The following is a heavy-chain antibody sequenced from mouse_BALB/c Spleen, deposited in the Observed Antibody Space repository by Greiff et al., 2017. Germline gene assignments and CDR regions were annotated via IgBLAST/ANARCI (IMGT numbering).Heavy chain of an antibody. J-gene: IGHJ1*01. Sequence: EVKLQESGPGLVKPSQSLSLTCSVTGYSITSGYYWNWIRQFPGNKLEWMGYISYDGSNNYNPSLKNRISITRDTSKNQFFRKLNSVTTEDTATYYCARYYDRRYFDVWGAGTTVTVSS. CDR3: ARYYDRRYFDV. D-gene: IGHD2-4*01. V-gene: IGHV3-6*02. CDR1: GYSITSGYY. CDR2: ISYDGSN.